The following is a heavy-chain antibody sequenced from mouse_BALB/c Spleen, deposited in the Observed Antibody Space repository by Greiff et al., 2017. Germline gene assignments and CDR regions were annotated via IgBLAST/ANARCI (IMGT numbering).Heavy chain of an antibody. V-gene: IGHV5-9-3*01. J-gene: IGHJ2*01. Sequence: EVQLVESGGGLVKPGGSLKLSCAASGFTFSSYAMSWVRQTPEKRLEWVATISSGGSYTYYPDSVKGRFTISRDNAKNTLYLQMSSLRSEDTAMYYCARLGITGFSHFDYWGQGTTLTVSS. CDR2: ISSGGSYT. CDR3: ARLGITGFSHFDY. CDR1: GFTFSSYA. D-gene: IGHD2-4*01.